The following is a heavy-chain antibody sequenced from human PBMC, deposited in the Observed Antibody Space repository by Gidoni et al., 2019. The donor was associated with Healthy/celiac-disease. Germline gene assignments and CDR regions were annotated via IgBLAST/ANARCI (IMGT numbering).Heavy chain of an antibody. CDR1: GFTFSDYY. J-gene: IGHJ3*01. V-gene: IGHV3-11*05. D-gene: IGHD5-18*01. Sequence: QVQLVESGGGLVKPGGSLILSCAASGFTFSDYYMSWIRQAPGKGLEWVSYISSSSSYTNYADSVKGRFTISRDNAKNSLYLQMNSLRAEDTAVYYCAIVDTAMATWVWGQGTMVTVSS. CDR3: AIVDTAMATWV. CDR2: ISSSSSYT.